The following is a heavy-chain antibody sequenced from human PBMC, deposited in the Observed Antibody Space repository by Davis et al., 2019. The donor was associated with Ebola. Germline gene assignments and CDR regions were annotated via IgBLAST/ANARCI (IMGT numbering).Heavy chain of an antibody. CDR3: ASNYYAMGV. CDR2: ISGRGGST. J-gene: IGHJ6*02. V-gene: IGHV3-23*01. CDR1: GFTFSSYG. Sequence: GESLKISCAASGFTFSSYGMNWVRQAPGKGLEWVSTISGRGGSTHYADSVKGRFTISRDNSKNTLYLQMNSLRAEDTAVYYCASNYYAMGVWGQGTTVTVSS.